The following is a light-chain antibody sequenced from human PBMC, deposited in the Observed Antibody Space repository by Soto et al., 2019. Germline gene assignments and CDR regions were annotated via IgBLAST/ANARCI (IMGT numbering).Light chain of an antibody. V-gene: IGLV2-14*01. J-gene: IGLJ2*01. Sequence: QSVLAQPASVSGSPGQSITISCTGTSSDVGGYNYVSWYQQHPGKAPKLLIYEVTNRPSGISYRFSASKSGNTASLTISGLQTEDEAEYYCSSYTSSGSVFGGGTKVTVL. CDR1: SSDVGGYNY. CDR3: SSYTSSGSV. CDR2: EVT.